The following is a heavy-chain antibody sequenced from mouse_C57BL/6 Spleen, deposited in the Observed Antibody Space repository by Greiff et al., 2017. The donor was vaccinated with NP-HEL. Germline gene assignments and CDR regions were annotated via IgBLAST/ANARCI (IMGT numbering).Heavy chain of an antibody. D-gene: IGHD1-1*01. CDR1: GYTFTSYW. CDR3: ARDNYYGSSYRAFAY. J-gene: IGHJ3*01. CDR2: IDPSDSET. V-gene: IGHV1-52*01. Sequence: QVQLQQPGAELVRPGSSVKLSCKASGYTFTSYWMHWVKQRPIQGLEWIGNIDPSDSETHYNQKFKDKATLTVDKSSSTAYMQLSSLTSEDSAVYYCARDNYYGSSYRAFAYWGQGTLVTVSA.